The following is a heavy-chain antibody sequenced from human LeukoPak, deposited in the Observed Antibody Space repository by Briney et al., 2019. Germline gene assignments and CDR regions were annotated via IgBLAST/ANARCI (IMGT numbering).Heavy chain of an antibody. CDR2: INHSGST. V-gene: IGHV4-34*01. Sequence: SETLSLTCAVYGVSFSGYYWSWIRQPPGKGLEWIGEINHSGSTNCNPSLKSRVTISVDTSKNQFSLKLSSVTAADTAVYYCARTYGRSGFDPWGQGTLVTVSS. CDR1: GVSFSGYY. J-gene: IGHJ5*02. D-gene: IGHD4-17*01. CDR3: ARTYGRSGFDP.